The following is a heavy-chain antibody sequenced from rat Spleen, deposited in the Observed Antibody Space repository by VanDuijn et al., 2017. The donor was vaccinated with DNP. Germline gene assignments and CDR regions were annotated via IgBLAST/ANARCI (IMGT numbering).Heavy chain of an antibody. J-gene: IGHJ2*01. CDR1: GFTFSDYN. CDR2: IRYDGVTS. V-gene: IGHV5-22*01. Sequence: EVQLVESGGGLVQPGRSRKLSCAASGFTFSDYNMAWVRQAPKKGLEWVAYIRYDGVTSYYGDSVKGRFAISRDNAKSTLYLQMNSLRSEDMATYYCARWDNYYFDYWGQGVMVTVSS. D-gene: IGHD1-10*01. CDR3: ARWDNYYFDY.